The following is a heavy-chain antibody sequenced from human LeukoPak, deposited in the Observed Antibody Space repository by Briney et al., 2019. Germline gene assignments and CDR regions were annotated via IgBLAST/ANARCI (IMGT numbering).Heavy chain of an antibody. V-gene: IGHV1-46*01. CDR2: INPSGGST. D-gene: IGHD2-15*01. CDR3: ARDFFHGHCAGLSCFLLDY. CDR1: GYTFTSYY. Sequence: GASVKVSCKASGYTFTSYYMHWVRQAPGQGLEWMGIINPSGGSTSYAQKFQGRVTMTTDTSTSTAYMELRSLRSDDTAVYYCARDFFHGHCAGLSCFLLDYWGQGSLVTVSS. J-gene: IGHJ4*02.